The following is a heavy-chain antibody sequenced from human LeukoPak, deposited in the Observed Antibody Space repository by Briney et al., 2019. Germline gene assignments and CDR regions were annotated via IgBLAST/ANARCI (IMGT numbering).Heavy chain of an antibody. Sequence: ASETLSLTCTVSGYSISSGYYWGWIRQPPGKGLEWIGSIYHSGSTYYNPSLKSRVTISVDTSKNQFSLKLSSVTAADTAVYYCARDSSWYYYGSGSYSEFDYWGQGTLVTVSS. J-gene: IGHJ4*02. CDR2: IYHSGST. CDR3: ARDSSWYYYGSGSYSEFDY. V-gene: IGHV4-38-2*02. D-gene: IGHD3-10*01. CDR1: GYSISSGYY.